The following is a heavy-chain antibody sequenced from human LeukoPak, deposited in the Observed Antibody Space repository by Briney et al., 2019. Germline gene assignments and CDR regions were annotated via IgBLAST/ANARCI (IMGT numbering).Heavy chain of an antibody. CDR1: GYTFTSYY. D-gene: IGHD2-2*01. V-gene: IGHV1-2*02. CDR2: INPNSGGT. Sequence: ASVKVSCKASGYTFTSYYMHWVRQSPGQGLEWMGWINPNSGGTNYAQKFQGRVTMTRDTSISTAYMELSRLRSDDTAVYYCARDWAAQIGYCSSTSCYAPWGQGTLVTVSS. CDR3: ARDWAAQIGYCSSTSCYAP. J-gene: IGHJ5*02.